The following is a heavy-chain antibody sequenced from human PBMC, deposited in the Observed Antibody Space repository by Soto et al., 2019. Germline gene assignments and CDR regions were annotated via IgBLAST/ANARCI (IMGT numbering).Heavy chain of an antibody. CDR2: LNWNSVTP. D-gene: IGHD1-26*01. CDR1: GFTFGDYA. CDR3: VKDISGAYSGPNYDA. V-gene: IGHV3-9*01. J-gene: IGHJ4*02. Sequence: GGSLRLSCAASGFTFGDYAMHWVRQTPGQGLEWVSGLNWNSVTPGYGDSVKGRFSISRDNGKYALYLQMTSLRPEDTALYYWVKDISGAYSGPNYDAWGQGTLSTVSS.